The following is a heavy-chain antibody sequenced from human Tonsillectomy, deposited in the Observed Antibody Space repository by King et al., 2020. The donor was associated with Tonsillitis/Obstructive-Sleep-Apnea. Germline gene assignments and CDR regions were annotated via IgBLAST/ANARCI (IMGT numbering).Heavy chain of an antibody. D-gene: IGHD5-24*01. Sequence: QVQLVESGGGVVQPGRSRRLSSVASGFTFRHNAMHWVRQAPGKGLEGAALITSDGYKKYYVESVKGRITISRDNSKNTLYLQMNFLSPEDTAVYCCARGEMATISPAFDIWGQGTMVTVSS. CDR2: ITSDGYKK. CDR3: ARGEMATISPAFDI. J-gene: IGHJ3*02. CDR1: GFTFRHNA. V-gene: IGHV3-30-3*01.